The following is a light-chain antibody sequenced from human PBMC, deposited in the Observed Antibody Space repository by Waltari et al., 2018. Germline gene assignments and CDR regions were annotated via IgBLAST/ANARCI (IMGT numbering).Light chain of an antibody. J-gene: IGLJ2*01. CDR2: QDV. V-gene: IGLV3-1*01. CDR1: TFGAKY. CDR3: QTWDSNVI. Sequence: SYDLTQPPSVSVAPGQTATIPCSGHTFGAKYVSWYQLRPGPSPVMVIYQDVKRPSDIPERFSGSISGDTATLTISGTQAMDEADYYCQTWDSNVIFGGGTKLTVL.